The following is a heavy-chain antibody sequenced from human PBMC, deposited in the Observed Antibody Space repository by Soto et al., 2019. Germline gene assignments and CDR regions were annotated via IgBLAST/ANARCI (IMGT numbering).Heavy chain of an antibody. CDR1: GGSFSDYY. V-gene: IGHV4-34*01. CDR2: INHSGIT. J-gene: IGHJ6*02. Sequence: LSLTCAVYGGSFSDYYGTWIRQSPGKGLEWIGEINHSGITYYNPSLKSRVTISVDTSKNHFSLSLRSVTAADTAMYYCARGRLEWLLLGYGVDVWGQGTPVTVSS. D-gene: IGHD3-3*01. CDR3: ARGRLEWLLLGYGVDV.